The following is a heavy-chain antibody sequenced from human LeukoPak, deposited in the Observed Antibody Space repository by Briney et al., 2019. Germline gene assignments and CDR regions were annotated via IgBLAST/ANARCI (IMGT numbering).Heavy chain of an antibody. CDR3: ARARIVVVPAAISPTRHYYYYYMDV. CDR1: GYTFTGYY. Sequence: ASVKVSCKASGYTFTGYYMHWVRQAPGQGLEWMGWINPNSGGTNYAQKLQGRVTMTRDTSISTAYMELSRLRSDDTAVYYCARARIVVVPAAISPTRHYYYYYMDVWGKGTTVTVSS. D-gene: IGHD2-2*02. CDR2: INPNSGGT. V-gene: IGHV1-2*02. J-gene: IGHJ6*03.